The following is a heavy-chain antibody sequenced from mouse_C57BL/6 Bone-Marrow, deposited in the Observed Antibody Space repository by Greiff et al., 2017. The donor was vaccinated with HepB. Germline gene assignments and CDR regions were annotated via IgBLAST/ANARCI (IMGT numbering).Heavy chain of an antibody. CDR1: GYTFTSYG. Sequence: QVQLKQSGAELARPGASVKLSCKASGYTFTSYGISWVKQRTGQGLEWIGEIYPRSGNTYYNEKFKGKATLTADKSSSTAYMELRSLTSEDSAVAFWARFGVMIKHYFDYWGQGTTLTVSS. J-gene: IGHJ2*01. CDR2: IYPRSGNT. V-gene: IGHV1-81*01. D-gene: IGHD2-4*01. CDR3: ARFGVMIKHYFDY.